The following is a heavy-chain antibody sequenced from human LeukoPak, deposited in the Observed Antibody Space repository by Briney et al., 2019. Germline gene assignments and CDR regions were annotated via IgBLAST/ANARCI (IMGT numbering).Heavy chain of an antibody. Sequence: PSETLSLTCTVSGGSISSYYWSWIRQPPGKGLEWIGYIYYSGSTNYNPSLKSRVTISVDTSKNQFSLKLSSVTAADTAVYYCAGGYYYDSSGYYRFDYWGQGTLVTVSS. CDR3: AGGYYYDSSGYYRFDY. CDR2: IYYSGST. D-gene: IGHD3-22*01. V-gene: IGHV4-59*01. CDR1: GGSISSYY. J-gene: IGHJ4*02.